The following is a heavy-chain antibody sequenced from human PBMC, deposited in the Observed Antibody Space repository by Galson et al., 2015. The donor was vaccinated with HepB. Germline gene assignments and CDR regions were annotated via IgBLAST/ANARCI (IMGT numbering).Heavy chain of an antibody. CDR3: ASGTPLAPENYAMVPFDY. V-gene: IGHV1-69*13. D-gene: IGHD1-7*01. CDR1: GGTFSSYA. J-gene: IGHJ4*02. Sequence: SVKVSCKASGGTFSSYAISWVRQAPGQGLEWMGGIIPIFGTANYAQKFQGRVTITADESTSTAYMELSSLRSEDTAVYYCASGTPLAPENYAMVPFDYWGQGTLVTVSS. CDR2: IIPIFGTA.